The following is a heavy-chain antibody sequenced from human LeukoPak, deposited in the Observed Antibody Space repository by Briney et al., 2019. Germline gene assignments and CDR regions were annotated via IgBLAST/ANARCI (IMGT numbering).Heavy chain of an antibody. D-gene: IGHD2-15*01. V-gene: IGHV4-31*03. J-gene: IGHJ4*02. Sequence: SETLSLTCTVSGGSISSGGYYWSWIRQHPGKGLERIGYIYYSGSTYYNPSLKSRVTISVDTSKNQFSLKLSSVTAADTAVYYCARVSVAASRNGDYFDYWGQGTLVTVSS. CDR2: IYYSGST. CDR3: ARVSVAASRNGDYFDY. CDR1: GGSISSGGYY.